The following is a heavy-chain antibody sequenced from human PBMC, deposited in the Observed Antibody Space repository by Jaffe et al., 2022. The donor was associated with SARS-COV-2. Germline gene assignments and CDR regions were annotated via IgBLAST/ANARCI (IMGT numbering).Heavy chain of an antibody. Sequence: QVQLQQWGTGLLKPSETLSLTCAVYGGSFSGYFWSWFRQPPGKGLEWIGEIDHSGGTNHRPPLKSRVTISVDTSKNQFSLQLTSVTAADTAVYYCARGEVGATRGVVDYWGQGTLVTVSS. CDR2: IDHSGGT. CDR3: ARGEVGATRGVVDY. CDR1: GGSFSGYF. V-gene: IGHV4-34*01. D-gene: IGHD1-26*01. J-gene: IGHJ4*02.